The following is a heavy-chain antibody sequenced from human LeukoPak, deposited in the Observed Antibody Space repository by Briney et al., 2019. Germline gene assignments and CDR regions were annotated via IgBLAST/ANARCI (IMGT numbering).Heavy chain of an antibody. J-gene: IGHJ4*02. Sequence: PSETLSLTCSVSGASISNYYWSWIRQPAGKGLEFIGLFYNGGSTNCNPSLKSRVTMSLDTSKNQFSLRLISVTAADTAMYYCARGPGGSSSSDFDYWGQGTLVTVSS. CDR2: FYNGGST. CDR1: GASISNYY. D-gene: IGHD6-6*01. CDR3: ARGPGGSSSSDFDY. V-gene: IGHV4-4*07.